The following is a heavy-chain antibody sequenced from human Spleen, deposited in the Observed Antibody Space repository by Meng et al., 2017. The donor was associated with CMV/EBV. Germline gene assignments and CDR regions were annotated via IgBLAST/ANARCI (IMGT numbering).Heavy chain of an antibody. D-gene: IGHD3-3*01. J-gene: IGHJ4*02. V-gene: IGHV3-53*01. CDR2: IYSYGNT. Sequence: GESLKISCAASGFTVSSNYMTWVRQAPGKGLEWVSLIYSYGNTYYADYVRDRFTIARDNSKNTLYLQMNSLRAEDKAVDYCARAMVRVVTEDYFDYWGQGTLVTVSS. CDR1: GFTVSSNY. CDR3: ARAMVRVVTEDYFDY.